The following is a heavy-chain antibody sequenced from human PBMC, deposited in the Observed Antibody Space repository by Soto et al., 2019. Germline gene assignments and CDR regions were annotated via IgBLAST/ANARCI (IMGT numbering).Heavy chain of an antibody. CDR2: IYYSGST. CDR3: ARDWLGYSDGSPAAMKSYYYGMDV. D-gene: IGHD2-2*01. Sequence: SETMPLPCTVSGGSISSYYWSWIRKPPGKGLEWIGYIYYSGSTNYNPSLKSRVTISVDTSKNQFSLKLSSVTAADTAVYYCARDWLGYSDGSPAAMKSYYYGMDVWGQGTTVTVSS. CDR1: GGSISSYY. V-gene: IGHV4-59*01. J-gene: IGHJ6*02.